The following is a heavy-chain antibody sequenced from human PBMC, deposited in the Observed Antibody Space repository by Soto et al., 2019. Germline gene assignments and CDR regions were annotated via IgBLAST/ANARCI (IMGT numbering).Heavy chain of an antibody. D-gene: IGHD6-13*01. CDR3: ARAPPRGIAAPGTWGSGMDV. V-gene: IGHV3-30*04. CDR2: ISYDGSNK. CDR1: GFSFSSYS. Sequence: SLRLSCAASGFSFSSYSMHWVRQAPGKGLEWVAVISYDGSNKYYADSVKGRFTITRDSSKNTVSLQMNSLRLEDTAVYYCARAPPRGIAAPGTWGSGMDVWGQGTTVTGS. J-gene: IGHJ6*02.